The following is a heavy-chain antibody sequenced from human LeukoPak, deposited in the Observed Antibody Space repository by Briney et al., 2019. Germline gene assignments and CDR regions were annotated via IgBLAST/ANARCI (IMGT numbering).Heavy chain of an antibody. D-gene: IGHD3-9*01. V-gene: IGHV3-74*01. CDR2: INSDGSST. CDR3: ARTYYDILTAYNPYFDY. CDR1: GFTFSSYW. Sequence: PGGSLRLSCAASGFTFSSYWMHWVRQAPGKGLVWVSRINSDGSSTSYADSVKGRFTISRDNAKNSLYLQMNSLRAEDTAVYYCARTYYDILTAYNPYFDYWGQGTLVTVSS. J-gene: IGHJ4*02.